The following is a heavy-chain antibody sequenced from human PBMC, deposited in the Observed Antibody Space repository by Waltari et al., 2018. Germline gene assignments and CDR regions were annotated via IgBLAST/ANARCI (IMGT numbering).Heavy chain of an antibody. V-gene: IGHV4-39*01. J-gene: IGHJ4*02. D-gene: IGHD1-26*01. CDR1: GGSIRSSSYY. CDR2: IYYSGST. CDR3: ARHRRSAWSYTGPFDY. Sequence: QLQLQESGPGLVKPSETLSLTCTVSGGSIRSSSYYWGWIRQPPGKGLEWIGSIYYSGSTYYNPSLKSRVTISVDTSKNQFSLKLSSVTAADTAVYYCARHRRSAWSYTGPFDYWGQGTLVTVSS.